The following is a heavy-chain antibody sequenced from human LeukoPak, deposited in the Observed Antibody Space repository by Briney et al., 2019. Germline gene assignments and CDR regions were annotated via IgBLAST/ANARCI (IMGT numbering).Heavy chain of an antibody. D-gene: IGHD3-22*01. CDR1: GGSISSSSYY. V-gene: IGHV4-39*01. J-gene: IGHJ4*02. Sequence: SETLSLTCTVSGGSISSSSYYWGWIRQPPGKGLEWIGSIYYSGSTYYNPSLKSRVTISVDTSKNQFSLKLSSVTAADTAVYYCARHPFYYYDSSGYYYYFDYWGQGTLVTVSS. CDR2: IYYSGST. CDR3: ARHPFYYYDSSGYYYYFDY.